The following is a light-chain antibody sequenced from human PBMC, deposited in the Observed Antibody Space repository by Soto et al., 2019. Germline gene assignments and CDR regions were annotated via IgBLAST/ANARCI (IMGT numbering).Light chain of an antibody. CDR2: AAS. V-gene: IGKV1-8*01. Sequence: AIRMTQSPSSLSASTGDRVTIPCRASQGISSYLAWYQQKPGKATKLLIYAASTLQSGVTSRFSGSGSGTDFPLTISCLQSEDFATYYCQQYYSYPPLTFGGGTKVEIK. CDR1: QGISSY. CDR3: QQYYSYPPLT. J-gene: IGKJ4*01.